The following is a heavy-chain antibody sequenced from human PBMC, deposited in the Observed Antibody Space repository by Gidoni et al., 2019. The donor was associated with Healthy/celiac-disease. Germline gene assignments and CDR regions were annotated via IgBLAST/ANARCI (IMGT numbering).Heavy chain of an antibody. CDR1: GYRFTSYW. Sequence: EVQLVQSGEEVDTPGESLKIPCKGSGYRFTSYWIGWVRQMPGKGLEWMGIIYPGDSDTRYSPSFQGQVTISADKSISTAYLQWSSLKASDTAMYYCARRPDVDTAFMDVWGQGTTVTVSS. CDR3: ARRPDVDTAFMDV. J-gene: IGHJ6*02. D-gene: IGHD5-18*01. V-gene: IGHV5-51*03. CDR2: IYPGDSDT.